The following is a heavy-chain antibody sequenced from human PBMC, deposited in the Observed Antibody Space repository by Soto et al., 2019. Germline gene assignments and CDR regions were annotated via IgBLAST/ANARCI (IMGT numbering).Heavy chain of an antibody. CDR2: IDPSDSYT. CDR1: GYSFSSYW. D-gene: IGHD2-15*01. Sequence: EVQLVQSGAEVKKPGESLMISCKGSGYSFSSYWISWVRQMPGKGLEWMGKIDPSDSYTSYSPSFQGHVTISADKSISTAYVQWSSLKASDTAMYYCARRTQYCSGGSCYLYFDYWGQGTLVTVSS. CDR3: ARRTQYCSGGSCYLYFDY. V-gene: IGHV5-10-1*03. J-gene: IGHJ4*02.